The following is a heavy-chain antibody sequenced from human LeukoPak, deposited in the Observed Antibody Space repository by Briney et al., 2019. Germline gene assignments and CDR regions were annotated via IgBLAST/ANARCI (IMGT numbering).Heavy chain of an antibody. CDR1: GGTFSSYS. CDR3: AGEEERGVTVAGTAFDY. J-gene: IGHJ4*02. Sequence: SVKVSCKASGGTFSSYSITWVRQAPGQGLEWMGRIIPALGIANYAQKFQGRVTITADKSTSTAYMELSSLRSEDTAVYYCAGEEERGVTVAGTAFDYWGQGTLVTVSS. V-gene: IGHV1-69*04. D-gene: IGHD6-19*01. CDR2: IIPALGIA.